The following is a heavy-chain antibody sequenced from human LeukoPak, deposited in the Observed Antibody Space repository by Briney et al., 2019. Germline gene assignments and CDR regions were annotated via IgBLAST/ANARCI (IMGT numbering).Heavy chain of an antibody. D-gene: IGHD2-15*01. CDR3: ARGPRFGYCSGGSCYVFDY. J-gene: IGHJ4*02. Sequence: SETLSLTCTVSGGSISSYYWSWIRQPPGKGLEWIGYVYYSGITNYNPSLKSRATISVDTSKNQFSLKLSSVTAADTAVYYCARGPRFGYCSGGSCYVFDYWGQGTPVTVSS. V-gene: IGHV4-59*01. CDR1: GGSISSYY. CDR2: VYYSGIT.